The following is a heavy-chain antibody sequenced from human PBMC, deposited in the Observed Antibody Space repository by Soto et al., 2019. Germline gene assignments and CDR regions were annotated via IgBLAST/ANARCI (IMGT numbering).Heavy chain of an antibody. CDR2: ISAYNGNT. CDR1: GYTFTSYG. CDR3: ARYVAYYYDSSGYSKIFDY. J-gene: IGHJ4*02. Sequence: VASVKVSCKASGYTFTSYGISWVRQAPGQGLEWMGWISAYNGNTNYAQKLQGRVTMTTDTSTSTAYMELRSLRSDDTAVYYCARYVAYYYDSSGYSKIFDYWGQGTLVTVSS. V-gene: IGHV1-18*04. D-gene: IGHD3-22*01.